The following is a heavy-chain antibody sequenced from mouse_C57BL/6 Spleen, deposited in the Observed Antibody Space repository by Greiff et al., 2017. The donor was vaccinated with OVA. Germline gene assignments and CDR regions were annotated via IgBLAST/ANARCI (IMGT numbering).Heavy chain of an antibody. V-gene: IGHV5-17*01. CDR1: GFTFSDYG. J-gene: IGHJ4*01. CDR3: AMRDYGSSLYAMDY. D-gene: IGHD1-1*01. Sequence: EVHLVESGGGLVKPGGSLKLSCAASGFTFSDYGMHWVRQAPEKGLEWVAYISSGSSTIYYADTVKGRFTISRDNAKNTLFLQMTSLRSEDTAMYYCAMRDYGSSLYAMDYWGQGTSVTVSS. CDR2: ISSGSSTI.